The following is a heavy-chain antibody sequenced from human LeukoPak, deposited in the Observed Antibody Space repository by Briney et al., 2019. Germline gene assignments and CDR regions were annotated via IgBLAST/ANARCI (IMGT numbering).Heavy chain of an antibody. CDR2: INPNSGGT. V-gene: IGHV1-2*02. CDR1: GYTFTDYY. CDR3: ARVGYDILTGHPSLIYYFDY. D-gene: IGHD3-9*01. Sequence: ASVKVSCKASGYTFTDYYMHWVRQAPGQGLEWMGWINPNSGGTNYAQKFQGRVTMTRDTSISTAYMELSRLRSDDTAVYYCARVGYDILTGHPSLIYYFDYWSQGTLVTVSS. J-gene: IGHJ4*02.